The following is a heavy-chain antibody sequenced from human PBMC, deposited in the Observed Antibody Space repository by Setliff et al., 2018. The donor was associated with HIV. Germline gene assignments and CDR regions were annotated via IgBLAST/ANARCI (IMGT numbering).Heavy chain of an antibody. CDR2: IWDDGSNN. CDR1: GFTFRNYG. CDR3: ARDRDRRDSTFVRFDY. Sequence: SLKISCAASGFTFRNYGMHWVRQAPGKGLEWVALIWDDGSNNYYADSVKGRFTVSRDNSKNTLYLQMNSLRAEDTAVYYCARDRDRRDSTFVRFDYWGQGILVTVSS. V-gene: IGHV3-33*01. J-gene: IGHJ4*02. D-gene: IGHD2-2*01.